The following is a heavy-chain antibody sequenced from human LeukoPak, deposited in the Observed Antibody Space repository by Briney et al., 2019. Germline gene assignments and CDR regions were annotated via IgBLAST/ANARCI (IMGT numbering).Heavy chain of an antibody. Sequence: SVKVSCKASRGTFSSYAISWVRQAPGQGLEWMGGIIPIFGTANYAQKFQGRVTTTADKATSTAYMELSSLRSEDTAVYYCAGGRTDIVVVPATLRNYYFDYWGQGTLVTVSS. CDR3: AGGRTDIVVVPATLRNYYFDY. CDR2: IIPIFGTA. V-gene: IGHV1-69*06. D-gene: IGHD2-2*01. CDR1: RGTFSSYA. J-gene: IGHJ4*02.